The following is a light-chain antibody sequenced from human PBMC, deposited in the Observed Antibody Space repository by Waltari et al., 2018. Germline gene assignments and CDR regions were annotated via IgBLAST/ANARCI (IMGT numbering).Light chain of an antibody. V-gene: IGLV2-14*01. CDR2: DVS. CDR1: RRDVGFYNH. Sequence: SALTQPASVSGSPGQSITIPCPGTRRDVGFYNHVSWYQQPPGKAPKLIIYDVSARPSGVSDRFSGSKSGNTASLTISGLQAEDEADYYCNSYTGSSSWVFGGGTKLTVL. CDR3: NSYTGSSSWV. J-gene: IGLJ3*02.